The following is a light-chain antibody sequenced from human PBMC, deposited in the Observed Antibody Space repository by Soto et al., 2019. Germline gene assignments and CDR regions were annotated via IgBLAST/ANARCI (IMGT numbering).Light chain of an antibody. CDR1: QSIRAY. V-gene: IGKV1-39*01. Sequence: DIEITQSPSSLSASVGEAVTISCRASQSIRAYLNWYQHKPGKAPNLLIYGATSLHSGVPSRFSGSGSGTDFSLTISSLQPEDFATYYCQQTFSVTPLTFGGGTKVDIK. CDR2: GAT. J-gene: IGKJ4*01. CDR3: QQTFSVTPLT.